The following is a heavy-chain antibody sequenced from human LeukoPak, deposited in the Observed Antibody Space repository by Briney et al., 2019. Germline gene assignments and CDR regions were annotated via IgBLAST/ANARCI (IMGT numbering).Heavy chain of an antibody. CDR2: INPSGGST. CDR3: ARSDYYDSSGYPTGDY. Sequence: ASVKVSCKASGYTFTGYYMHWVRQAPGQGLEWMGIINPSGGSTSYAQKFQGRVTMTRDMSTSTVYMELSSLRSEDTAVYYCARSDYYDSSGYPTGDYWGQGTLVTVSS. J-gene: IGHJ4*02. CDR1: GYTFTGYY. D-gene: IGHD3-22*01. V-gene: IGHV1-46*01.